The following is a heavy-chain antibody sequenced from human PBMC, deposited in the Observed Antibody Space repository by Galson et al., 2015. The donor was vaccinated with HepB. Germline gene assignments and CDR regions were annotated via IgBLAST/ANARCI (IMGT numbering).Heavy chain of an antibody. Sequence: SLRLSCAASGFTFSSYSMNWVRQAPGKGLEWVSSISSSSSYIYYADSVKGRFTISRDNAKNSLYLQMNSLRAEDTAVYYCARGGPVAARYYYYYYMDVWGKGTTVTVSS. J-gene: IGHJ6*03. D-gene: IGHD6-6*01. V-gene: IGHV3-21*01. CDR1: GFTFSSYS. CDR2: ISSSSSYI. CDR3: ARGGPVAARYYYYYYMDV.